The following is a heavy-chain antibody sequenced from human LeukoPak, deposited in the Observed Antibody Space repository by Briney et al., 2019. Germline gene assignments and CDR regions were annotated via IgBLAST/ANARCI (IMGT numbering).Heavy chain of an antibody. CDR3: VRGGHYCSGVNCYGTDY. J-gene: IGHJ4*02. Sequence: ASVKVSCKASGYTFTGYYIHWVRQAPGQGLEWMRRFSPNSGGTNSAQKFQARVTMTRDTSISTAYMELNGLTSDDTAVYYCVRGGHYCSGVNCYGTDYWGQGTLVTVSS. D-gene: IGHD2-15*01. CDR1: GYTFTGYY. CDR2: FSPNSGGT. V-gene: IGHV1-2*06.